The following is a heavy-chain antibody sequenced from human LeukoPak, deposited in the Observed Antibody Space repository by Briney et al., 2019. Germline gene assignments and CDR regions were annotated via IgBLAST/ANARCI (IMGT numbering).Heavy chain of an antibody. J-gene: IGHJ4*02. Sequence: ASVKVSCKASGYTSTSYDINWVRQATGQGLEWMGWMNPNSGNTGYAQKFQGRVTMTRNTSISTAYMELSSLRSEDTAVYYCARGRAIFGVAVYYFDYWGQGTLVTVSS. V-gene: IGHV1-8*01. CDR2: MNPNSGNT. D-gene: IGHD3-3*01. CDR3: ARGRAIFGVAVYYFDY. CDR1: GYTSTSYD.